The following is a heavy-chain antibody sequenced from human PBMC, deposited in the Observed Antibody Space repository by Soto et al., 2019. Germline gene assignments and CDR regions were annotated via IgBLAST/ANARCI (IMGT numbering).Heavy chain of an antibody. D-gene: IGHD2-2*01. V-gene: IGHV1-18*01. J-gene: IGHJ5*02. CDR1: GYTFTSYG. Sequence: ASVKVSCKASGYTFTSYGISWVRQAPGQGLEWMGWISAYNGNTNYAQKLQGRVTMTTDTSTSTAYMELRSLRSDDTAVYYCARDPGYCSSTSCYVPPWGQGTLVTVSS. CDR3: ARDPGYCSSTSCYVPP. CDR2: ISAYNGNT.